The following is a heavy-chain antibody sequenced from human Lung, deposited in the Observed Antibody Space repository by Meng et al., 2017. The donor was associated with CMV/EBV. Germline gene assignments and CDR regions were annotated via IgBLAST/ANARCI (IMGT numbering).Heavy chain of an antibody. CDR2: ITASGGST. Sequence: SXAASGFTFSNFAMSWVRLPPGKGLQWVSPITASGGSTYYADSVKGRFTVSRDNSKSTLYLQMNSLRAEDTAIYYCAKAYSSSWYRENYDYWGQGTLVTVSS. CDR1: GFTFSNFA. D-gene: IGHD6-13*01. CDR3: AKAYSSSWYRENYDY. J-gene: IGHJ4*02. V-gene: IGHV3-23*01.